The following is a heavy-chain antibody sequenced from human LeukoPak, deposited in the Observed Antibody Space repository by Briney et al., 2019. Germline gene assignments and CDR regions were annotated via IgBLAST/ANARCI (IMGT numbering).Heavy chain of an antibody. CDR1: GYTFTSYD. Sequence: ASVKVSCKASGYTFTSYDINWVRQATGQGLEWMGWMNPNSGNTGYAQKFQGRVTMTRNTSISTAYMELSSLRSEDTAVYYCARGLYSDDAFDIWGQGTMVTVSS. D-gene: IGHD2-15*01. CDR3: ARGLYSDDAFDI. J-gene: IGHJ3*02. V-gene: IGHV1-8*01. CDR2: MNPNSGNT.